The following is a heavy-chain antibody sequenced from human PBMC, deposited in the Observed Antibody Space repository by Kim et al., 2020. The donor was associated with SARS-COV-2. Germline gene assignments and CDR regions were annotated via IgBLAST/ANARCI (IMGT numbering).Heavy chain of an antibody. V-gene: IGHV3-23*01. D-gene: IGHD5-18*01. J-gene: IGHJ4*01. CDR3: AKEPTTWIQIHYLDY. Sequence: AACGWGRFTISRDNSKHTLYLQINILRAEDAAVYYCAKEPTTWIQIHYLDYWGHGTLVTVSS.